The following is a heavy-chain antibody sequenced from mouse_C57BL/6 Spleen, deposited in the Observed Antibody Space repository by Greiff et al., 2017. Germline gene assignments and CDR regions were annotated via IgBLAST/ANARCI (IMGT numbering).Heavy chain of an antibody. V-gene: IGHV3-6*01. J-gene: IGHJ2*01. CDR1: GYSITSGYY. D-gene: IGHD1-1*01. CDR2: ISYDGSN. CDR3: ARGEYYGSSYYFDY. Sequence: EVKLMESGPGLVKPSQSLSLTCSVTGYSITSGYYWNWIRQFPGNKLEWMGYISYDGSNNYNPSLQNRISITRDTSKNQFFLKLNSVTTEDTATYYCARGEYYGSSYYFDYWGQGTTLTVSS.